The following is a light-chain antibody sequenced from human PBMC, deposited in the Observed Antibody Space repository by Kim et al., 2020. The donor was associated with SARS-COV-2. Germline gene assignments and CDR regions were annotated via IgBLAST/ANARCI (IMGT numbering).Light chain of an antibody. V-gene: IGLV2-23*02. J-gene: IGLJ2*01. Sequence: QSVLTQPASVSGSPGQSITISCTGTSSDVGNYDLVSWYQQHPGEAPKLIIYEVDKRPSGVSNRFSGSKSANTASLTISGLQAEDEADYHCCSYAGSDTLIFGGGTKVTVL. CDR1: SSDVGNYDL. CDR3: CSYAGSDTLI. CDR2: EVD.